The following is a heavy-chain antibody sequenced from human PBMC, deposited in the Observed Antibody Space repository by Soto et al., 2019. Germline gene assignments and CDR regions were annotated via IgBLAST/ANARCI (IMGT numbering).Heavy chain of an antibody. J-gene: IGHJ4*02. Sequence: QLQLQESGPGLVKPSETLSLTCTVSGGSISSSSYYWGWIRQPPGKGLEWIGSIYYSGSTYYNPSLKSRVTIHVATPKIQSSLTRSSVTAADTAVYYCARRVVVAAAVDYWGQGTLVTVSS. CDR3: ARRVVVAAAVDY. V-gene: IGHV4-39*01. CDR1: GGSISSSSYY. CDR2: IYYSGST. D-gene: IGHD2-15*01.